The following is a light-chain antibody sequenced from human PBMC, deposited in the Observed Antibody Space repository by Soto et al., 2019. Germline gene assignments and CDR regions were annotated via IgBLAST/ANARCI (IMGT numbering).Light chain of an antibody. J-gene: IGKJ4*01. CDR3: QQFHMWPLT. Sequence: EIVMTQSPATLSVSPGEGASLSCWASQSVSSNLAWYQQRPGQAPRLLIYGASTRATGIPARFSGSGSGTEFTLTISSLQSEDSAVYFCQQFHMWPLTFGGGTKVEIQ. V-gene: IGKV3-15*01. CDR2: GAS. CDR1: QSVSSN.